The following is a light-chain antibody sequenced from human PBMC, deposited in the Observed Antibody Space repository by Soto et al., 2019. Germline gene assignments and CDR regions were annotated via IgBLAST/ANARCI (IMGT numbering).Light chain of an antibody. V-gene: IGLV1-44*01. J-gene: IGLJ3*02. CDR2: SNN. CDR3: AAWDDSLNANWV. Sequence: QSVLTQPPSASGTPGQRVTISCSGSSSNIGSNTVNWYQQLPGTAPKLLIYSNNQRPSGVPDRFSGSKSGTSASLAISGLQCEDEADYYCAAWDDSLNANWVFGGGTKLTVL. CDR1: SSNIGSNT.